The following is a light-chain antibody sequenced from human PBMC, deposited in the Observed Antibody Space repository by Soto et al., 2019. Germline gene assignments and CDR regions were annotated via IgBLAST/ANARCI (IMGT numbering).Light chain of an antibody. CDR2: GAS. Sequence: EIVLTQSPGTLSLSPGERATLSCSASQSVTSSFLAWYQQKLGQPPRLVIYGASTRATDIPDRFTGSGSGTDFTLTISRLEPEDFAVYYCQQYGSSPRTFGQGTKLEIK. V-gene: IGKV3-20*01. J-gene: IGKJ2*02. CDR3: QQYGSSPRT. CDR1: QSVTSSF.